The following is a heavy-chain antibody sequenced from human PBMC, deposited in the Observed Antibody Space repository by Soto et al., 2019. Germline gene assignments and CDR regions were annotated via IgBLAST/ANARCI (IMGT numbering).Heavy chain of an antibody. CDR2: IYRSGST. D-gene: IGHD2-15*01. V-gene: IGHV4-30-2*01. J-gene: IGHJ4*02. CDR3: ARYCSGGSCYLGGFDY. Sequence: QLQLQESGSGLVKPSQTLSLTCAVSGGSISSGGYSWSWIRQPPGKGLEWIGYIYRSGSTYYNPSLKGRVTISVDRSKNQFSLKLSSVTAADTAVYYCARYCSGGSCYLGGFDYWGQGTLVTVSS. CDR1: GGSISSGGYS.